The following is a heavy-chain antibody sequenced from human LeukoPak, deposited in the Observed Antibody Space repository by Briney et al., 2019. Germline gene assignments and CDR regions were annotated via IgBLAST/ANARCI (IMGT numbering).Heavy chain of an antibody. Sequence: SETLSLTCTVPGGSISSYYWSWIRQPPGKGLEWIGYIYYSGSTNYNPSLKSRVTISVDTSKNQFSLKLSSVTTADTAVYYCAREGAYDSSGYALDYWGQGTLVTVSS. V-gene: IGHV4-59*01. CDR2: IYYSGST. D-gene: IGHD3-22*01. CDR3: AREGAYDSSGYALDY. J-gene: IGHJ4*02. CDR1: GGSISSYY.